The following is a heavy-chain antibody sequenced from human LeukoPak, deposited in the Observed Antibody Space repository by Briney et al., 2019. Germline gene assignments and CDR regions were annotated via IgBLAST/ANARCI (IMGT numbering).Heavy chain of an antibody. CDR1: GFTVSTEF. V-gene: IGHV3-66*01. J-gene: IGHJ4*02. Sequence: GGSLRLSCAASGFTVSTEFMSWVRQAPGKGLEWVSVIYDGGITYYADSVKGRFTIPGDNSKNMLFLQMNSLRAEDTAVYYCARFYDTSGYLDCWGQGTLVTVSS. CDR3: ARFYDTSGYLDC. CDR2: IYDGGIT. D-gene: IGHD3-22*01.